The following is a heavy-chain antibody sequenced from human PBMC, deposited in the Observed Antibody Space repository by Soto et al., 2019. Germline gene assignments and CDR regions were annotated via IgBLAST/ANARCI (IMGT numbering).Heavy chain of an antibody. D-gene: IGHD3-10*01. V-gene: IGHV3-23*01. CDR3: AKGRGGSGSLTPRVDF. Sequence: EVQLLESVGGLVQPGGSLRLSCAASGFTFNNYAMTWVRQAPGKGLEWVSAISGGGDTTSYADSVKGRFTVSRDGSKNTLYLQMSSLRAEDTALYYCAKGRGGSGSLTPRVDFWGQGTLGTVSS. J-gene: IGHJ4*02. CDR2: ISGGGDTT. CDR1: GFTFNNYA.